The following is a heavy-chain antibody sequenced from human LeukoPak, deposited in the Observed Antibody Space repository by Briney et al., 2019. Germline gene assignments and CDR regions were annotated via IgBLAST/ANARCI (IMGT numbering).Heavy chain of an antibody. D-gene: IGHD3-22*01. CDR2: ISGSGDST. Sequence: GGSLRLSCAASGFTFSNYGMSWVRQAPGKGLEWVSSISGSGDSTYYADSVKGRCTISRDNSKNTLYLQMNSLRVEDTAVYYCARGLFLSGYLDAFDIWGQGTVVTVSS. J-gene: IGHJ3*02. CDR3: ARGLFLSGYLDAFDI. CDR1: GFTFSNYG. V-gene: IGHV3-23*01.